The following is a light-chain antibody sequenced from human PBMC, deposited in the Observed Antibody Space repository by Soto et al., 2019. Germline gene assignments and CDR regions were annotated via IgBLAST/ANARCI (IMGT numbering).Light chain of an antibody. CDR3: QQYYNSRT. J-gene: IGKJ2*02. Sequence: DIQMTQSPSTLSASVGDRVTITCRASQSISSWLAWYQQKPGKAPKLLIYKASSLESGVPSRFSGSGSGTEFPLTISSLQPDDFANYYCQQYYNSRTFGQGTKLEIK. V-gene: IGKV1-5*03. CDR1: QSISSW. CDR2: KAS.